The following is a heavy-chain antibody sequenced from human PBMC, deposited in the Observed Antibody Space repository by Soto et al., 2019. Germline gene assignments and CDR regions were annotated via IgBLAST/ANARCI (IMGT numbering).Heavy chain of an antibody. CDR3: VSLQTSGWPGVH. V-gene: IGHV1-2*02. J-gene: IGHJ4*02. Sequence: ASVKVSCKASGYSFSGYYIQWVRQAPGQGPEWLGWIYPNTETTDSSKKFQGRVTMTSDMSTRTVYMELRDRRSDDTAVYYCVSLQTSGWPGVHWGQGTLVTVSS. CDR1: GYSFSGYY. CDR2: IYPNTETT. D-gene: IGHD6-25*01.